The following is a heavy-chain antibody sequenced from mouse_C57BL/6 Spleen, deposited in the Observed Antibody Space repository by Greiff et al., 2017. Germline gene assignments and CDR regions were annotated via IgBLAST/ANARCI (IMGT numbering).Heavy chain of an antibody. D-gene: IGHD1-1*01. CDR1: GYTFTSYW. V-gene: IGHV1-72*01. CDR3: ARQRDGSSLGYFDY. CDR2: IDPSSGGT. J-gene: IGHJ2*01. Sequence: QVQLQQPGAELVKPGASVKLSCKASGYTFTSYWLHWVKQRPGRGLEWIGRIDPSSGGTKYNEKFKSKATLTVDKPSSTAYMQLSSLTSTAAAVYYGARQRDGSSLGYFDYWGQGTTLTVSA.